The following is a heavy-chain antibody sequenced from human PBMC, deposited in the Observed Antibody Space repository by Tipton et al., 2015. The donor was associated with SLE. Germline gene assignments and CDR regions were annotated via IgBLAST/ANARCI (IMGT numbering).Heavy chain of an antibody. Sequence: SLRLSCAASGFTFSSYAMSWVRQAPGKGLEWVSAISGSGGSTYYADSVKGRFTISRDNSKNTLYLQTNSLRAEDTAVYYCAKEFRGIAVPLGYFDLWGRGTLVTVSS. CDR2: ISGSGGST. V-gene: IGHV3-23*01. D-gene: IGHD6-19*01. CDR3: AKEFRGIAVPLGYFDL. J-gene: IGHJ2*01. CDR1: GFTFSSYA.